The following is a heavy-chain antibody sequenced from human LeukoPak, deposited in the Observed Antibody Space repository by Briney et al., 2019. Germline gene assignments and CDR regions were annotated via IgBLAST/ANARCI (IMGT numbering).Heavy chain of an antibody. V-gene: IGHV1-69*04. Sequence: SVKVSCKASGGTFNNDAISWLRQAPGQALEWIGRIIPITGFPTYAQRFQGRVTITADKSTGTAYMELSSLRSEDTAIYYCARVQREVNEYFDYWGQGTLVIVSS. D-gene: IGHD1-26*01. CDR2: IIPITGFP. J-gene: IGHJ4*02. CDR1: GGTFNNDA. CDR3: ARVQREVNEYFDY.